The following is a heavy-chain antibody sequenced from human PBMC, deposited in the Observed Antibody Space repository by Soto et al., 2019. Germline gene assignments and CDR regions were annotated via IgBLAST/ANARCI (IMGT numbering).Heavy chain of an antibody. J-gene: IGHJ6*02. Sequence: QVQLVQSGAEVKKPGSSVKVSCKASGGTFSSYAISWVRQAPGQGLEWMGGIIPIFGTANYAQKFQGRVTITADESTSTAYMELSSLRSEDTAVYYCARGGIAARPSSSYDDYGMDVWGQGTTVTVSS. CDR2: IIPIFGTA. V-gene: IGHV1-69*01. D-gene: IGHD6-6*01. CDR3: ARGGIAARPSSSYDDYGMDV. CDR1: GGTFSSYA.